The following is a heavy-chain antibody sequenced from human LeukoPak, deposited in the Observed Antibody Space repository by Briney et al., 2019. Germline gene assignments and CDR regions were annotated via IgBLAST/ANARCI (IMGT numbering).Heavy chain of an antibody. V-gene: IGHV4-39*07. CDR2: IYYSGST. D-gene: IGHD2-15*01. CDR1: VGSISSSVSS. Sequence: KPSETLSLTCTVSVGSISSSVSSWGGIARPQGKGLGGIGGIYYSGSTYYNPSPKSRVTISVDTSKNQFSLKLSSVTAADTAVYYCAREGVSGGSCYSCPPDYWGQGTLVTVSS. J-gene: IGHJ4*02. CDR3: AREGVSGGSCYSCPPDY.